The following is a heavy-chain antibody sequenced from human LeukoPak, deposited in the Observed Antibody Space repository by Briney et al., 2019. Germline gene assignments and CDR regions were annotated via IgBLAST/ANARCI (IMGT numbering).Heavy chain of an antibody. CDR3: ARVPYSDYYGSGSYYQLYYYYGMDV. D-gene: IGHD3-10*01. J-gene: IGHJ6*04. V-gene: IGHV4-30-2*01. CDR2: TYHSGST. CDR1: GGSISSGGYS. Sequence: SEALSLACAVSGGSISSGGYSWSWIRQPPGKGLEWIGHTYHSGSTHYNPSLKSRVTISVGRSKNRFSLKLSSVTAADTAVYYCARVPYSDYYGSGSYYQLYYYYGMDVWGKGTTVTVSS.